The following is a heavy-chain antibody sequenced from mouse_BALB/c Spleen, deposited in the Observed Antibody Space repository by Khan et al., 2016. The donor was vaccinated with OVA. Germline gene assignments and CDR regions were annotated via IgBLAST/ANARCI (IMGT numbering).Heavy chain of an antibody. J-gene: IGHJ2*01. V-gene: IGHV1-7*01. CDR1: GYTFTSYW. CDR3: ERDWIDY. CDR2: INPTSGYT. Sequence: QVQLQQSGAELAKPGASVKMSCKASGYTFTSYWIHWIKQRPGQGLEWIGYINPTSGYTDYNQKFKDKATLTADKSSSTAYMQLSSLTSDDSAVYYWERDWIDYWGQGTALTVSS.